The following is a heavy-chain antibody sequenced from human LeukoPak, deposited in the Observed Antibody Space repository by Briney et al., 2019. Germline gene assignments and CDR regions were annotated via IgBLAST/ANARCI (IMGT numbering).Heavy chain of an antibody. CDR3: ARGYYYGSGSYSRLYLTQYFQH. CDR1: GGSFSGYY. J-gene: IGHJ1*01. D-gene: IGHD3-10*01. Sequence: SETLSLTCAVYGGSFSGYYGSWIRQPPGKGLEWIGEINHSGSTNYNPSLKSRVTISVDTSKNQFSLKLSSVTAADTAVYYCARGYYYGSGSYSRLYLTQYFQHWGQGTLVTVSS. V-gene: IGHV4-34*01. CDR2: INHSGST.